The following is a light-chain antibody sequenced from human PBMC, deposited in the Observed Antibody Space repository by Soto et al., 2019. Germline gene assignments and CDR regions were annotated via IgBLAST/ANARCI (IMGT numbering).Light chain of an antibody. CDR1: SSNIGSTT. CDR3: AAWDDSLNGVV. V-gene: IGLV1-44*01. CDR2: NNN. Sequence: QSVLTQPPSASGTPGQRDTIACSGSSSNIGSTTVKWYQQLPGTAPKLLIYNNNQRPSGVPDRFSGSKSGTSASLAISGLQSEDEADYCCAAWDDSLNGVVFGGGTKLTVL. J-gene: IGLJ3*02.